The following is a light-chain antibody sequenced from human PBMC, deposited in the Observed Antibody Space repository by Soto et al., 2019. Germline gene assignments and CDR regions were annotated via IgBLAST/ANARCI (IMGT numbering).Light chain of an antibody. Sequence: QSVLTQPASVSGSPGQSITISCTGTSSDVGGYNYVSWYQQHPGKAPKLMIYDASNRPSGVSNRFSGSKSGNTASLTISGLQAEDEADYYCRSYTSSSIYVFGTGTKVTVL. J-gene: IGLJ1*01. CDR3: RSYTSSSIYV. V-gene: IGLV2-14*01. CDR2: DAS. CDR1: SSDVGGYNY.